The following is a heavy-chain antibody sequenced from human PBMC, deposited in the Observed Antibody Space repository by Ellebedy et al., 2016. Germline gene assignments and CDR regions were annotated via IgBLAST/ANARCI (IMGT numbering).Heavy chain of an antibody. Sequence: ASVKVSCKASGYTFTSYGFSWVRQAPGQGLEWMGWISAYNGNTNYAQKLQGRVTMTTDTSTSTAYMELRSLRSEDTAVYYCATEYYYDRMYYGMDVWGQGTTVTVSS. CDR1: GYTFTSYG. J-gene: IGHJ6*02. CDR3: ATEYYYDRMYYGMDV. D-gene: IGHD3-22*01. V-gene: IGHV1-18*01. CDR2: ISAYNGNT.